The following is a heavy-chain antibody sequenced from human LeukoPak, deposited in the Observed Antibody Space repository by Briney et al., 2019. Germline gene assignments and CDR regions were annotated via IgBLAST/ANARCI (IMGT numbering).Heavy chain of an antibody. J-gene: IGHJ3*02. V-gene: IGHV3-74*01. CDR3: ARVLGVVAAIDAFDI. CDR1: GFTFSSYW. D-gene: IGHD2-15*01. CDR2: INSDGSST. Sequence: GGSLRPSCAASGFTFSSYWMHWVRQAPGKGLVWVSRINSDGSSTSYADSVKGRFTISRDNAKNTMYLQMNSLRAEDTAVYYCARVLGVVAAIDAFDIWGQGTMVTVSS.